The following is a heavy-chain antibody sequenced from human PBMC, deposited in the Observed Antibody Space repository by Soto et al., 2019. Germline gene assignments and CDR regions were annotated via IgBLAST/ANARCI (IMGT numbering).Heavy chain of an antibody. CDR3: ATDGPSNSGNLYAFDI. Sequence: QVQLVQSGAEVKKPGSSVRVSCKASGGTLNNYAINWVRQAPGQGLEWMGGILPVSAPPDYAQKFQGRVSITADHSTSTVYMELRSLRSDDTAVYFCATDGPSNSGNLYAFDIWGQGTMVTVSA. V-gene: IGHV1-69*01. J-gene: IGHJ3*02. CDR2: ILPVSAPP. D-gene: IGHD5-12*01. CDR1: GGTLNNYA.